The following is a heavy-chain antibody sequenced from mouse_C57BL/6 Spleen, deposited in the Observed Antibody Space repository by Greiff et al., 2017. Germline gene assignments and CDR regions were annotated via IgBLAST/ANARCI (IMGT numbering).Heavy chain of an antibody. CDR1: GFTFSSYG. CDR3: ARQRDGSYFDY. Sequence: EVQGVESGGDLVKPGGSLKLSCAASGFTFSSYGMSWVRQTPDKRLEWVATISSGGSYTYYPDSVKGRFTISRDNAKNTLYLQMSSLKSEDTAMCYCARQRDGSYFDYWGQGTTLTVSS. J-gene: IGHJ2*01. V-gene: IGHV5-6*01. CDR2: ISSGGSYT. D-gene: IGHD2-3*01.